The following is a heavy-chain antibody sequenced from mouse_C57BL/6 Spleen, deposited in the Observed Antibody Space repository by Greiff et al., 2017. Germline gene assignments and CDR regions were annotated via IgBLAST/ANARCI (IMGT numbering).Heavy chain of an antibody. CDR2: IDPSDSYT. Sequence: QVQLQQPGAELVMPGASVKLSCKASGYTFTSYWMHWVKQRPGQGLEWIGEIDPSDSYTNYNQKFKGKSTLTVDKSSSTAYMQLSSLTSEDSAVYYGARAPYYYGSSYRGYFGGWGTGTTVTVAS. D-gene: IGHD1-1*01. CDR3: ARAPYYYGSSYRGYFGG. J-gene: IGHJ1*03. V-gene: IGHV1-69*01. CDR1: GYTFTSYW.